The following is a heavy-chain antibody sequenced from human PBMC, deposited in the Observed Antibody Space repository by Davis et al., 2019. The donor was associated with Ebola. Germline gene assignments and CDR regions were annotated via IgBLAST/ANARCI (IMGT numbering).Heavy chain of an antibody. CDR1: GYTFTTYG. CDR2: ISAYYGTT. CDR3: ARDGSSGYYYGY. Sequence: ASVKVSCKASGYTFTTYGISWVRQAPGQGLEWMGWISAYYGTTNYAQSLQGRVTMTRDTSTSTAHMELRGLRSDDTAVYYCARDGSSGYYYGYWGQGTLVTVSS. D-gene: IGHD3-22*01. J-gene: IGHJ4*02. V-gene: IGHV1-18*01.